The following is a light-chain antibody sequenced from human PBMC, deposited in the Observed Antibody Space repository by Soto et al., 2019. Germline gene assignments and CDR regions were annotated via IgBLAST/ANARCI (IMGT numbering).Light chain of an antibody. J-gene: IGKJ5*01. CDR1: QPVDNS. Sequence: EIVLTQSPDTLSLSPGERATLSCRASQPVDNSLAWYQQRPGQAPRLLIYDASNRASGIPARFSGSGSGTDFTLTISRLEPEDFAVYYCQQYGSSPITFGQGTRLEIK. CDR3: QQYGSSPIT. CDR2: DAS. V-gene: IGKV3-20*01.